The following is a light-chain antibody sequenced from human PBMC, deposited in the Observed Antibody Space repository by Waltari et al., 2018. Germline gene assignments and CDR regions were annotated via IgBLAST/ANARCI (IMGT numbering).Light chain of an antibody. J-gene: IGKJ5*01. V-gene: IGKV3-11*01. CDR1: HYISAD. Sequence: EIVLTQSPANVSWFPGESATLSCRASHYISADLAWYQQKPGQAPRLLVYDSYNRATGVPARFSGRWSGTDFTLTITSLDPEDSAVYYCQQRNDWPVTFGQGTRVEIK. CDR3: QQRNDWPVT. CDR2: DSY.